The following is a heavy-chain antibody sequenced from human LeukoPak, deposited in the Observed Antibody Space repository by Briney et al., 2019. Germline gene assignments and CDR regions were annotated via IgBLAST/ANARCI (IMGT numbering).Heavy chain of an antibody. CDR2: IHYSGST. CDR3: ARPLASGWYSWFDP. D-gene: IGHD6-19*01. CDR1: GDSISSGSYS. J-gene: IGHJ5*02. Sequence: PSETLSLTCTVSGDSISSGSYSWGWIRQPPGKGLEWIGSIHYSGSTYYNPSLNSRVTISVDTPKNQFSLKLSSVTAADTAVYYCARPLASGWYSWFDPSGQGTLVTVSS. V-gene: IGHV4-39*01.